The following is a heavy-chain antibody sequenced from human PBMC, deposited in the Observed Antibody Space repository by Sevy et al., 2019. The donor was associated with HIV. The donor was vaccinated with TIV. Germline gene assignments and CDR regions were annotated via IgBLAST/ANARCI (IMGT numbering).Heavy chain of an antibody. CDR3: ARGLAYYFNY. J-gene: IGHJ4*02. Sequence: SETLSLTCTVSGGSISSYYWSWIRQPPGKGLEWIGYLYYSGITNYNPSLKSRVTISGERSKNQFSLKLSSVTAADTAVYYCARGLAYYFNYWGQGTLVTVSS. CDR2: LYYSGIT. CDR1: GGSISSYY. V-gene: IGHV4-59*01. D-gene: IGHD5-12*01.